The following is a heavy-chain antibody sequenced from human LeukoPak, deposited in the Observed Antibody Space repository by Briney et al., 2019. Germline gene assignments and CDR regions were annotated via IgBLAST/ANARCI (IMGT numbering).Heavy chain of an antibody. V-gene: IGHV3-20*04. Sequence: PGGCLRLSCAASGFTFHDYDMSWVRQSPGKGLEWVSGIIWNGDRTGYADSVKGRFTISRDNAKRSLYLQMNSLRAEDTALYYCARRDYYGSWSPDFWGQGTLVTVSS. CDR2: IIWNGDRT. CDR3: ARRDYYGSWSPDF. J-gene: IGHJ4*02. D-gene: IGHD3-10*01. CDR1: GFTFHDYD.